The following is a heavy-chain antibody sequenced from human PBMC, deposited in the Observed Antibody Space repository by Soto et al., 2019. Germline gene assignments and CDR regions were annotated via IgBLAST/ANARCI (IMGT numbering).Heavy chain of an antibody. CDR2: IYHSGST. J-gene: IGHJ4*02. CDR1: GGSISSSNW. Sequence: QVQLQESGPGLVKPSGTLSLTCAVSGGSISSSNWWSWVRQPPGKGLEWIGEIYHSGSTSYNPSLKSRITIPVDKSKHQFSLKLSSVTAADTAVYYCARVSGSYYALIDYWGQGTLVTVSS. D-gene: IGHD1-26*01. V-gene: IGHV4-4*02. CDR3: ARVSGSYYALIDY.